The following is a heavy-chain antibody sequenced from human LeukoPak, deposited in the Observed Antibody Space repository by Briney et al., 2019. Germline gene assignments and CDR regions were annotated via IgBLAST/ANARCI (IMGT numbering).Heavy chain of an antibody. CDR3: ARGESIAAAGGGRAFDI. Sequence: ASVKVSCKASGYTFTSYYMHWVRQAPGQGLEWMGIINPSGGSTSYAQKFQGRVTMTRDMSTSTVYMELSSLRSEDTAVYYCARGESIAAAGGGRAFDIWGQGTMVTVSS. CDR2: INPSGGST. D-gene: IGHD6-13*01. J-gene: IGHJ3*02. CDR1: GYTFTSYY. V-gene: IGHV1-46*01.